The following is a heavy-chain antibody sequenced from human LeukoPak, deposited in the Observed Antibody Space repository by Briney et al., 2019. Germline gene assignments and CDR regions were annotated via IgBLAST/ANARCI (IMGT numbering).Heavy chain of an antibody. CDR2: INSDGSST. CDR3: ARDYDFWSGYYYYYYMDV. Sequence: PGGSLRLSCAASGFTFSSYWMHWVCQAPGKGLVWVSRINSDGSSTSYADSVKGRFTISRDNAKNTLYLQMNSLRAEDTAVYYCARDYDFWSGYYYYYYMDVWGKGTTVTVSS. J-gene: IGHJ6*03. V-gene: IGHV3-74*01. D-gene: IGHD3-3*01. CDR1: GFTFSSYW.